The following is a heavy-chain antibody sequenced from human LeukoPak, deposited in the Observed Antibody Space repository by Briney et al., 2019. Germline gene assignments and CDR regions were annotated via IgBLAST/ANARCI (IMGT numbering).Heavy chain of an antibody. J-gene: IGHJ5*01. CDR1: GDSVSSNSAA. CDR2: TYYISKCSN. D-gene: IGHD1-7*01. V-gene: IGHV6-1*01. CDR3: ARSHWNYDNWFDP. Sequence: SQTLSLTFAISGDSVSSNSAAWNWIRQSPSRGLEWLGSTYYISKCSNDYAVSVQSRITINPDTSNNQFSLQLNSVTPEDTAVYYCARSHWNYDNWFDPWGQGTLVTVSS.